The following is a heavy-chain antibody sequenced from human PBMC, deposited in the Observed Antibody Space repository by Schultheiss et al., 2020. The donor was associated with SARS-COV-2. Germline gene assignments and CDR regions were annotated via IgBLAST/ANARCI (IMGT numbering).Heavy chain of an antibody. V-gene: IGHV4-61*05. CDR1: GGSISSSSYY. J-gene: IGHJ6*02. Sequence: SETLSLTCTVSGGSISSSSYYWGWIRQPPGKGLEWIGYIYYSGSTNYNPSLKSRVTISVDTSKNQFSLKLSSVTAADTAVYYCARITRGYSYGCVDVWGQGTTVTVSS. D-gene: IGHD5-18*01. CDR3: ARITRGYSYGCVDV. CDR2: IYYSGST.